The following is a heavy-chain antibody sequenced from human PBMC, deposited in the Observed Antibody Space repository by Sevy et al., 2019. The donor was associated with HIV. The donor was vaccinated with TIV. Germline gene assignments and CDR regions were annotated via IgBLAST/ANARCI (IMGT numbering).Heavy chain of an antibody. CDR1: GFTFSSYS. D-gene: IGHD5-12*01. J-gene: IGHJ4*02. V-gene: IGHV3-21*01. CDR3: ARDPGGVDPVEMATITPHGDY. Sequence: GGSLRLSCAASGFTFSSYSMNWVRQAPGKGLEWVSSISSSSSYIYYADSVKGRFTISRDNAKNSLYLQMNSLRAEDTAVYYCARDPGGVDPVEMATITPHGDYWGQGTLVTVSS. CDR2: ISSSSSYI.